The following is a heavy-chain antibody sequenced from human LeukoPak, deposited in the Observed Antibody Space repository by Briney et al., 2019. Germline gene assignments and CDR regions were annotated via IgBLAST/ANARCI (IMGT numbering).Heavy chain of an antibody. Sequence: GGSLRLSCAASGFTFSSYSMNWVRQAPGKGLEWVSSISSSSSYIYYADSVKGRFTISRDNAKSSLYLQMNSLRAEDTAVYYCARDMGYCSGGSCYAYFDYWGQGTLVTVSS. J-gene: IGHJ4*02. CDR1: GFTFSSYS. CDR2: ISSSSSYI. V-gene: IGHV3-21*01. CDR3: ARDMGYCSGGSCYAYFDY. D-gene: IGHD2-15*01.